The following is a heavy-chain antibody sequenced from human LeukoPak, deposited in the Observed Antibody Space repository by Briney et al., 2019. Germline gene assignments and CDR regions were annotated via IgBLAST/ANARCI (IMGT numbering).Heavy chain of an antibody. Sequence: SETLSLTCTVSGGSISTYYWSWIRQPPGKGLEWIGYINYSGSTKYNPSLKSRVTISVDKSKNQFSRKVNSVTAADTAVYYCARASPYDNWSGYWFDPWGQGTLVTVSS. J-gene: IGHJ5*02. CDR3: ARASPYDNWSGYWFDP. CDR2: INYSGST. D-gene: IGHD3-3*01. CDR1: GGSISTYY. V-gene: IGHV4-59*01.